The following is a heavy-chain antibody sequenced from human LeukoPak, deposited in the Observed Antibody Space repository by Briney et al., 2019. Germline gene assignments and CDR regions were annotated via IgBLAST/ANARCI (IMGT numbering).Heavy chain of an antibody. J-gene: IGHJ4*02. D-gene: IGHD3-3*01. CDR1: GFTYSSYG. CDR3: ARDRLPSDQDDFDY. CDR2: ISGSGGST. V-gene: IGHV3-23*01. Sequence: GGSLRLSCVASGFTYSSYGMSWVRQAPGKGLEWVSGISGSGGSTYYADSVKGRFTISRDNSKNTLYLQMNSLRPEDTAMYHCARDRLPSDQDDFDYWGQGILVTVSS.